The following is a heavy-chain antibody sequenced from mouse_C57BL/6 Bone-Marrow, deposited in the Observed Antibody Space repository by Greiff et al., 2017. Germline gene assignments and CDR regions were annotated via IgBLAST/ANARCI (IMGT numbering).Heavy chain of an antibody. D-gene: IGHD1-1*01. J-gene: IGHJ1*03. V-gene: IGHV5-6*01. CDR3: ARHGDYYGSSYWYFDV. CDR1: GFTFSSYG. CDR2: ISSGGSYT. Sequence: VQLKESGGDLVKPGGSLKLSCAASGFTFSSYGMSWVRQTPDKRLEWVATISSGGSYTYYPDSVKGRVTISRDNAKNTLYLQMSSLKSEDTAMYYCARHGDYYGSSYWYFDVWGTGTTVTVSS.